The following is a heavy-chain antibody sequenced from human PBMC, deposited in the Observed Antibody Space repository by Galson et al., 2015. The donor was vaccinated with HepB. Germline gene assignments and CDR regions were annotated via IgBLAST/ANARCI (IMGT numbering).Heavy chain of an antibody. V-gene: IGHV3-74*01. CDR2: INSDGSST. D-gene: IGHD5-12*01. CDR3: ASTRGYSGYDPFDY. CDR1: GFTFSSYW. J-gene: IGHJ4*02. Sequence: SLRLSCAASGFTFSSYWMHWVRQAPGKGLVWVSRINSDGSSTSYADSVKGRFTISRDNAKNTLYLQMNSLRAEDTAVYYCASTRGYSGYDPFDYWGQGTLVTVSS.